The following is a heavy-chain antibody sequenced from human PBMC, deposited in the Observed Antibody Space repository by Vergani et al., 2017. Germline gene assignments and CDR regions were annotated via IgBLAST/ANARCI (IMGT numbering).Heavy chain of an antibody. Sequence: QVQLVESGGNLVQPGRSLRLSCAAAGFKFSNFGMHWVRQVPGKGLEWVAFISYNGGNQYYADSVKGRFTVSRDISKNTLHLQLNSLRVEDTAVYFCSYGMDVWGQGTTVTVSS. CDR2: ISYNGGNQ. CDR3: SYGMDV. CDR1: GFKFSNFG. V-gene: IGHV3-33*05. J-gene: IGHJ6*02.